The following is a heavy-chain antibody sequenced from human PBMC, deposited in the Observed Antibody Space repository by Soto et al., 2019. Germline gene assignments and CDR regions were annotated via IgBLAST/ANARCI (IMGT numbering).Heavy chain of an antibody. CDR3: STASHFSSVFVRHKY. J-gene: IGHJ4*01. CDR2: IKSIRDGGTT. D-gene: IGHD3-10*01. CDR1: GFTISDAW. V-gene: IGHV3-15*07. Sequence: PVGPLRLSCAASGFTISDAWINWVRQAPGMGLEWVGRIKSIRDGGTTDFAAPVKARFAISRDDSKNMVYLQINSLNTEDTAVYYGSTASHFSSVFVRHKYWGHETLVTVTP.